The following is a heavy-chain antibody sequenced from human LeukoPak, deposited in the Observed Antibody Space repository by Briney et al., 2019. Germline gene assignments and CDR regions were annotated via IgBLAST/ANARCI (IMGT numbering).Heavy chain of an antibody. CDR2: ISGSGGIT. CDR1: GFTFSNYA. D-gene: IGHD2-15*01. CDR3: ARDGGTAGEFDY. J-gene: IGHJ4*02. V-gene: IGHV3-23*01. Sequence: GGSLRLSCAASGFTFSNYAMSWVRQAPGKGLEWVSVISGSGGITYYADSVKGRLTISRDNSKNTLYLQMNSLRAEDTAVYYCARDGGTAGEFDYWGQGTLVTVSS.